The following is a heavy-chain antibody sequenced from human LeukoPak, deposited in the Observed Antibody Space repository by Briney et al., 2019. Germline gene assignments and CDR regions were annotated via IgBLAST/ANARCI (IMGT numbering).Heavy chain of an antibody. CDR1: GYTFTGYY. D-gene: IGHD4-23*01. J-gene: IGHJ4*02. CDR2: INPSGGST. V-gene: IGHV1-46*01. Sequence: GASVKVSCKASGYTFTGYYTHWVRQAPGQGLEWMGIINPSGGSTSYAQKFQGRVTMTRDPSTSTVYMELSSLRSEDTAVYYCARDRYGGNSAFFDYWGQGTLVTVSS. CDR3: ARDRYGGNSAFFDY.